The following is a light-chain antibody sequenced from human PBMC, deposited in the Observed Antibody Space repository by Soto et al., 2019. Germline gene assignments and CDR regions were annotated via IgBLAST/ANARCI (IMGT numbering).Light chain of an antibody. J-gene: IGKJ1*01. CDR1: QTISTW. V-gene: IGKV1-5*01. CDR3: QQYKIYSQT. CDR2: DAS. Sequence: GDRVIITCRASQTISTWVAWYQHKTGKAPTLLIYDASTLESGVPSRFSGSGSGTEFTLTISSLQPDDFATYYCQQYKIYSQTFAQGTKVDI.